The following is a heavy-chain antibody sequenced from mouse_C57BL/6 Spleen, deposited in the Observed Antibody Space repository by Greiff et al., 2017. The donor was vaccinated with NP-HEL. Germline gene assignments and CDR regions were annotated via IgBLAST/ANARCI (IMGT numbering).Heavy chain of an antibody. V-gene: IGHV5-6*01. J-gene: IGHJ2*01. Sequence: EVHLVESGGDLVKPGGSLKLSCAASGFTFSSYGMSWVRQTPDKRLEWVATISSGGSYTYYPDSVKGRFTISRDNAKNTLYLQMSSLKSEDTAMYYCARRGDGYGYWGQGTTLTVSS. CDR2: ISSGGSYT. CDR1: GFTFSSYG. D-gene: IGHD2-2*01. CDR3: ARRGDGYGY.